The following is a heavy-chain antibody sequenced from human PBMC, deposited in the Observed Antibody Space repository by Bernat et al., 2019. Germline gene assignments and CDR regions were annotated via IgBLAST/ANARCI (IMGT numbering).Heavy chain of an antibody. J-gene: IGHJ6*02. Sequence: QVQLQQWGAGLLKPSETLSLTCAVYGGSFSGYYWSWIRQPPGKGLEWIGKINHSGSTNDNPSLKSRVTISVDTSKNQFSLKLSSVTGADTDVYYCARGSGGGDGMDVWGQGTTVTVSS. D-gene: IGHD2-15*01. CDR3: ARGSGGGDGMDV. V-gene: IGHV4-34*01. CDR1: GGSFSGYY. CDR2: INHSGST.